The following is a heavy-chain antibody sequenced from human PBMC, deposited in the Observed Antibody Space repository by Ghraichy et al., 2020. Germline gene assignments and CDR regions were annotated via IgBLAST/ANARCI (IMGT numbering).Heavy chain of an antibody. CDR1: GFTFSSKW. CDR2: IKPDGSEK. CDR3: ARGGLSRYSGMDV. Sequence: GESLNISCAASGFTFSSKWMSWARQAPGKGLEWVATIKPDGSEKYCVDSVKGRFTISRDNAENSLYLQMNSLRAEDTAVYYCARGGLSRYSGMDVWGQGTTVTVSS. V-gene: IGHV3-7*04. J-gene: IGHJ6*02. D-gene: IGHD3-16*01.